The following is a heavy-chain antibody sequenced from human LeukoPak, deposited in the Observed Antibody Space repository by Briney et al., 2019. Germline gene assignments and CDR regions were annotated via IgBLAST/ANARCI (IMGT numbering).Heavy chain of an antibody. CDR3: AGSGYLDY. V-gene: IGHV3-9*01. Sequence: GRSLRLSCAASGFTFDDYAMHWVRQAPGKGLEWVSGISWSSGSIGYADSVKGRFTISRDNAKNSLYLQMNSLRAEDTALYYCAGSGYLDYWGQGTLVTVSS. J-gene: IGHJ4*02. CDR2: ISWSSGSI. CDR1: GFTFDDYA. D-gene: IGHD3-3*01.